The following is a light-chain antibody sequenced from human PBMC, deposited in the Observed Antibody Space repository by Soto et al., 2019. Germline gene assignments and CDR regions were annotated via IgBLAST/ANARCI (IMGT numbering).Light chain of an antibody. CDR2: KAS. J-gene: IGKJ2*01. CDR3: QQYNSYEYT. V-gene: IGKV1-5*03. Sequence: DIQMTHSPSTLSASVGDRVTITCRARQSISSWLAWYQQKPGKAPKVLIYKASSLESGVPSRFSGSGSETEFTLTISRLQPDDSATYYCQQYNSYEYTFGQGTKLEIK. CDR1: QSISSW.